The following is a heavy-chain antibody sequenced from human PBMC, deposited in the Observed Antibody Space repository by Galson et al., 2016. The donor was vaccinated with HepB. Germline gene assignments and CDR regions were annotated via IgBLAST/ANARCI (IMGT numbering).Heavy chain of an antibody. Sequence: SLRLSCAASGFIFSTYWMSWVRQAPGKGLEWVANIKEDGSEKYYVDSVKGRFTISRENAKNSLYLQMSSLRAEDTAMYFCARTMITVGGVMEFNWFDPWGQGTLVTVSS. CDR1: GFIFSTYW. CDR3: ARTMITVGGVMEFNWFDP. V-gene: IGHV3-7*03. CDR2: IKEDGSEK. D-gene: IGHD3-16*01. J-gene: IGHJ5*02.